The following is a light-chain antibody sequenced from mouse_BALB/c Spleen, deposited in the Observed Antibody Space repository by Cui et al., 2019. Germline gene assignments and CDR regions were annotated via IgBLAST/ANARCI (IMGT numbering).Light chain of an antibody. J-gene: IGKJ5*01. CDR1: QDVGTA. CDR2: WAS. Sequence: DIVMTQSHKLMSTSVGDRVSITCKASQDVGTAVAWYQQKPGQSPKLLIYWASTRHTGVPDRFTGSGSGTDFTLTISNVQSEDLADYFCQQYSSYLTFGAGTKLELK. CDR3: QQYSSYLT. V-gene: IGKV6-23*01.